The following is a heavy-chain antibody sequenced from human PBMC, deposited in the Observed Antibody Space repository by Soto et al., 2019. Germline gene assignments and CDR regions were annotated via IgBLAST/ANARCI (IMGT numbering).Heavy chain of an antibody. CDR3: ARRGYCSGGSCDSLYXXXYGMDV. J-gene: IGHJ6*02. CDR2: IYYSGST. Sequence: PSETLSLTCTVSGGSISSGDYYWSWIRQPPGKGLEWIGYIYYSGSTYYNPSLKSRVTISVDTSKNQFSLKLSSVTAADTAVYYCARRGYCSGGSCDSLYXXXYGMDVWGQGTTVTVSS. D-gene: IGHD2-15*01. V-gene: IGHV4-30-4*01. CDR1: GGSISSGDYY.